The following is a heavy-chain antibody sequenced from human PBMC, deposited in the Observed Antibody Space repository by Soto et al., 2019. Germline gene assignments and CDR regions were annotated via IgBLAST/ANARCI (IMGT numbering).Heavy chain of an antibody. CDR2: INRASIYI. CDR1: GFTFSTYD. V-gene: IGHV3-21*01. CDR3: ARRTVTTYHYFDY. J-gene: IGHJ4*02. Sequence: PGGSLRRSCVASGFTFSTYDMNWVRQAPGKGLEWVSSINRASIYIYYAVSVRGRFTISRDNAKNSLYLQMDSLRVEDTAVYYCARRTVTTYHYFDYWGQGTLVTVSS. D-gene: IGHD4-17*01.